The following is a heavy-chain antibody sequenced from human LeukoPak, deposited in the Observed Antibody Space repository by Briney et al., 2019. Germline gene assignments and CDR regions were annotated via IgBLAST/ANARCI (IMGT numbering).Heavy chain of an antibody. J-gene: IGHJ5*02. CDR2: ISWNSGSI. CDR3: AKGVLRFGELLSWFDP. Sequence: GGSLRLSCAASGFTFSSYAMHWVRQAPGKGLEWVSGISWNSGSIGYADSVKGRFTISRDNAKNSLYLQMNSLRAEDTALYYCAKGVLRFGELLSWFDPWGQGTLVTVSS. V-gene: IGHV3-9*01. CDR1: GFTFSSYA. D-gene: IGHD3-10*01.